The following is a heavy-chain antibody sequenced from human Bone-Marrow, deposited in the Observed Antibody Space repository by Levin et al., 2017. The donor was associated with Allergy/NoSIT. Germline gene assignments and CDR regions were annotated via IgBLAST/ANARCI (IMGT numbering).Heavy chain of an antibody. V-gene: IGHV3-23*01. D-gene: IGHD2-21*01. CDR1: GFTFSSYA. CDR2: ISGRGGNT. J-gene: IGHJ4*02. Sequence: HPGGSLRLSCEASGFTFSSYAMSWVRQPPGKGLEWVSSISGRGGNTYYADSAKGRFTISRDNSKTTLFLQMNSLRGEDTALYFCAKEKSDCDGGTCYRVFDYWGQGSLVTVSS. CDR3: AKEKSDCDGGTCYRVFDY.